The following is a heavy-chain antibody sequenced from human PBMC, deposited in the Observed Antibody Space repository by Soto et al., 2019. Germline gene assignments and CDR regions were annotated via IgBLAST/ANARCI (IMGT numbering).Heavy chain of an antibody. CDR1: GYTFTSYC. Sequence: ASVKVSCKASGYTFTSYCIRWVRQAPGQGLEWMGWISAYNGNTNYAQKLQGRVTMTRDTSTSTAYMELRSLRSDDTAVYYCARDQYSSSNYYYDGMDVWGQGTSVTASS. J-gene: IGHJ6*02. V-gene: IGHV1-18*01. CDR2: ISAYNGNT. CDR3: ARDQYSSSNYYYDGMDV. D-gene: IGHD6-6*01.